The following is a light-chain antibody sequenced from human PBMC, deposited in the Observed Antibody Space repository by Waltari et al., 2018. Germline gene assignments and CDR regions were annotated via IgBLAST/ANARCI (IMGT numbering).Light chain of an antibody. V-gene: IGKV1-39*01. J-gene: IGKJ3*01. CDR2: DVS. Sequence: DIQLTQSPSSVSASIGDRVTITCRSSQTINNYLNWYHHKPGRAPKLLRSDVSNLENGVPSRFSGSGYGAEFTLIITSLQPEDVGTYYCHQSFTAPLTFGPGARVEIK. CDR3: HQSFTAPLT. CDR1: QTINNY.